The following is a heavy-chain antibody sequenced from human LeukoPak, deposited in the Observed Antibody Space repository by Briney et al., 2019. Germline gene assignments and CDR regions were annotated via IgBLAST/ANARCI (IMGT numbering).Heavy chain of an antibody. J-gene: IGHJ4*02. V-gene: IGHV4-39*01. Sequence: SETLSLTCTVSGGSISNSSSYWGWIRQPLGKGLEWIGTIYYGGNTYYNPSLKSRVTISVDTSKNQFSLKLSSVTAADTAVYYCATTTVVTSGFDYWGQGTLVTVSS. CDR2: IYYGGNT. CDR3: ATTTVVTSGFDY. D-gene: IGHD4-23*01. CDR1: GGSISNSSSY.